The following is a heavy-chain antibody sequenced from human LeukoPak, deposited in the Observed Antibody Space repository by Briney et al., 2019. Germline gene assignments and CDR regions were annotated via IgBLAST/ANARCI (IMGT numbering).Heavy chain of an antibody. D-gene: IGHD1-26*01. CDR3: ARRGGVGATFDY. Sequence: SQTLSLTCAVSGGSISSGGYSWSWIRQPPGKGLEWIGYIYHSGSTYYNPSLKSRVTISVDTSKNQFSLKLSSVTAADTAVYYCARRGGVGATFDYWGQGTLVTVSS. J-gene: IGHJ4*02. V-gene: IGHV4-30-2*01. CDR2: IYHSGST. CDR1: GGSISSGGYS.